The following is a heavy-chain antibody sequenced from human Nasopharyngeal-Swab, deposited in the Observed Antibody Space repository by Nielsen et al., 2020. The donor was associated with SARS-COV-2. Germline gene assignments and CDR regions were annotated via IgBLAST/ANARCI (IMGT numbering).Heavy chain of an antibody. CDR2: IYYSGST. Sequence: WIRQRQGKGLEWIGSIYYSGSTYYNPSLKSRVTISVDTSKNQFSLKLSSVTAADTAVYYCARRGVVVRGGYYFDYWGQGTLVTVSS. CDR3: ARRGVVVRGGYYFDY. D-gene: IGHD2-15*01. V-gene: IGHV4-39*01. J-gene: IGHJ4*02.